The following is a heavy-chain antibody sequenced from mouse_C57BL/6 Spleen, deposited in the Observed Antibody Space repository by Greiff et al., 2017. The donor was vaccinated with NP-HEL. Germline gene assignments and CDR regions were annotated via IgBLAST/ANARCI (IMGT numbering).Heavy chain of an antibody. D-gene: IGHD1-1*01. CDR3: ARHEDYYGSSYGYAMDY. CDR2: FYPGSGSI. J-gene: IGHJ4*01. V-gene: IGHV1-62-2*01. CDR1: GYTFTEYT. Sequence: VKLQESGAELVKPGASVKLSCKASGYTFTEYTIHWVKQRSGQGLEWIGWFYPGSGSIKYNEKFKDKATLTADKSSSTVYMELSRLTSEDSAVYFCARHEDYYGSSYGYAMDYWGQGTSVTVSS.